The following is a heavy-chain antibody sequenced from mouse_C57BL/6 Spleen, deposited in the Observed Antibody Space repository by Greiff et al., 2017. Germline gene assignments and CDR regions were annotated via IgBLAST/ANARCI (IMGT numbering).Heavy chain of an antibody. CDR1: GYAFTNYL. J-gene: IGHJ4*01. CDR2: IYPGSGGT. D-gene: IGHD1-2*01. Sequence: QVQLQQPGAELVRPGTSVKVSCKASGYAFTNYLIEWVKQRPGQGLEWIGVIYPGSGGTNYNEKFKGKATLTADKSSSTAYMQLSSLTSADAAVYFCARRLLEYAMGYWGQGTSVTVAS. CDR3: ARRLLEYAMGY. V-gene: IGHV1-54*01.